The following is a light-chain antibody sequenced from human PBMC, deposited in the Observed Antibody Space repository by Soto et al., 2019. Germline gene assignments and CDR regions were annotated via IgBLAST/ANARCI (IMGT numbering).Light chain of an antibody. Sequence: DIHMTQSPSSLSAFVGDRVTLTCRASLSISSYLNWYQKKPGKAPEVLIYAASYLQTGVPSRFSGRGSGTDFTLTIDSLQPEDIATYYCQQTYSGFSFGPGTKVAIK. CDR3: QQTYSGFS. CDR2: AAS. J-gene: IGKJ3*01. CDR1: LSISSY. V-gene: IGKV1-39*01.